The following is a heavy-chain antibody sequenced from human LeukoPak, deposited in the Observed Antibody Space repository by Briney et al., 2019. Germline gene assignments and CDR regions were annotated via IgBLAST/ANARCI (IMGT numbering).Heavy chain of an antibody. J-gene: IGHJ4*02. D-gene: IGHD6-13*01. CDR3: VNGGIAAAMYYFDY. V-gene: IGHV3-23*01. CDR2: ISGSGGST. Sequence: SGGSLRLSCAASGFTFSSYAMSWVRQAPGKGLEWVSAISGSGGSTYYADSVKGRFTISRDNSKNTLYLQMNSLRAEDTAVYYCVNGGIAAAMYYFDYWGQGTLVTVSS. CDR1: GFTFSSYA.